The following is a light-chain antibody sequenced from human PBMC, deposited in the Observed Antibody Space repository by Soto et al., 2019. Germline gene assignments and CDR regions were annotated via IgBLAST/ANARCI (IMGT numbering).Light chain of an antibody. CDR2: AAS. J-gene: IGKJ4*01. CDR3: QQYSNWPLT. Sequence: IQLTQSPSSLSASVGDRVTITCRASQGISSYLAWYQQKPGKAPKLLIYAASTLQSGVPSRFSGSGSGTEFTLTISSLQSEDFAVYYCQQYSNWPLTFGGGTKWIS. CDR1: QGISSY. V-gene: IGKV1-9*01.